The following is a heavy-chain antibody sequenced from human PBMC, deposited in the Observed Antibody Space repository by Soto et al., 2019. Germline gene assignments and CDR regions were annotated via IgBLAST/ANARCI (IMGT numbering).Heavy chain of an antibody. D-gene: IGHD4-17*01. Sequence: EVQLVESGGGLVKPGGSLRLSCAASGFTFSSYSMNWVRQAPGKGLEWVSSISSSSSYIYYADSVKGRFTISRDNAKNSLYLQMNSLRAEDTAVYYCARESPRNSPHDYGDPTPFDGFDYWGQGTLVTVSS. CDR2: ISSSSSYI. J-gene: IGHJ4*02. CDR3: ARESPRNSPHDYGDPTPFDGFDY. V-gene: IGHV3-21*01. CDR1: GFTFSSYS.